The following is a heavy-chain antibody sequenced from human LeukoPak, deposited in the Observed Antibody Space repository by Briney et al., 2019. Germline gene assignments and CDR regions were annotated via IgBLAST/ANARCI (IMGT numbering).Heavy chain of an antibody. J-gene: IGHJ5*02. D-gene: IGHD2-2*01. CDR1: GGSFSGYY. Sequence: SETLSLTCAVYGGSFSGYYWSWIRQPPGKGLEWIGEINHSGSTNYNPSLKSRVTISVDKSNNQFSLKMASVTAADTAVYYCTRDRSHCSDTSCYNWFDPWGQGTLVTVSS. V-gene: IGHV4-34*01. CDR3: TRDRSHCSDTSCYNWFDP. CDR2: INHSGST.